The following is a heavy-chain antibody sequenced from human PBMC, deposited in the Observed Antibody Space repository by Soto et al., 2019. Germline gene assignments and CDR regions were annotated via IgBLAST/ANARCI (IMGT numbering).Heavy chain of an antibody. CDR2: INPSGGST. CDR3: ARGAVAGTWHWVDP. D-gene: IGHD6-19*01. CDR1: GYTFTSYY. V-gene: IGHV1-46*01. Sequence: QVQLVQSGAEVKKPGASVKVSCKASGYTFTSYYMHWVRQAPGQGLEWMGIINPSGGSTSYAQKCQGRVTXXRXTXXSRVYMELRSLRSEGTAVYYCARGAVAGTWHWVDPWGQGTLVTVSS. J-gene: IGHJ5*02.